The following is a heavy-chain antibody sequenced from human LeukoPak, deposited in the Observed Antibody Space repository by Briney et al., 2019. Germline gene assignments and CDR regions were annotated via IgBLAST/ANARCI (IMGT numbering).Heavy chain of an antibody. CDR3: ARGSPSQFMITFGGVIVNPFDY. D-gene: IGHD3-16*02. CDR1: GGSFSGYY. Sequence: PSETLSLTCAVYGGSFSGYYWSWIRQPPGKGLEWIGEINHSGSTNYNPSLKSRVTTSVDTSKNQFSLKLSSVTAADTAVYYCARGSPSQFMITFGGVIVNPFDYWGQGTLVTVSS. V-gene: IGHV4-34*01. CDR2: INHSGST. J-gene: IGHJ4*02.